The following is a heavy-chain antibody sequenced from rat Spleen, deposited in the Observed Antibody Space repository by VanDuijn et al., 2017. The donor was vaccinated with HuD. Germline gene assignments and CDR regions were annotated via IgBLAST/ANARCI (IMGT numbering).Heavy chain of an antibody. D-gene: IGHD1-6*01. J-gene: IGHJ2*01. CDR1: GFTFSNYY. V-gene: IGHV5-20*01. CDR3: TKDRILRSTGFDY. Sequence: EVQLVESGGGLVQPGRSMKFSCTASGFTFSNYYMAWVRQAPTKGLEWVASINYDGSNTYYRDSVKGRFTLSRDNAKSSLYLQMDSLRSEDTATYYCTKDRILRSTGFDYWGQGVMVTVSS. CDR2: INYDGSNT.